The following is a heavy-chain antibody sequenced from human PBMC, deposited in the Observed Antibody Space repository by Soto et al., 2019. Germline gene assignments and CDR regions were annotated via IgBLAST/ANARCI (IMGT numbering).Heavy chain of an antibody. V-gene: IGHV4-59*01. CDR3: PGAGAATLSDS. CDR2: IYYSGST. Sequence: SETLSLTCTVSGGSISSYYWSWIRQPPGKGLEWIGYIYYSGSTNYNPSLKSRVTISVDTSKNQFSLKLSSVTAADTAVYYCPGAGAATLSDSWGQGTLVTVSS. D-gene: IGHD2-15*01. J-gene: IGHJ4*02. CDR1: GGSISSYY.